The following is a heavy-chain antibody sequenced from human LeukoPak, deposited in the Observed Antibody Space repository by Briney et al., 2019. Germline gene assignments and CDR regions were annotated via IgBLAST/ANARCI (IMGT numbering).Heavy chain of an antibody. CDR3: AKRGVVIRVILVGFHKEAYYFDS. D-gene: IGHD3-22*01. CDR1: GIAFSNYG. V-gene: IGHV3-23*01. CDR2: ITGSGGST. J-gene: IGHJ4*02. Sequence: GGSLRLSCAVSGIAFSNYGMSWVRQAPGKGLEWVAGITGSGGSTNYADSVKGRFTISRDNPKNTLYLQMNSLRAEDTAVYFCAKRGVVIRVILVGFHKEAYYFDSWGPGSPGHRLL.